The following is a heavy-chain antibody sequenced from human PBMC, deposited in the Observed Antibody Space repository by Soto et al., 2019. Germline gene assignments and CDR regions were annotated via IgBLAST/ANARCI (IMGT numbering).Heavy chain of an antibody. V-gene: IGHV3-21*01. D-gene: IGHD6-13*01. Sequence: GGSLRLSCAASGFTSSSYSMNWVRQAPGKRLEWVSSISSSSYIYYADSVKGRFTVSRDNAKNSLYLQMNSLRAEDTAAYYCARAASAGELDYWGQVTLVTVYS. CDR3: ARAASAGELDY. CDR1: GFTSSSYS. J-gene: IGHJ4*02. CDR2: ISSSSYI.